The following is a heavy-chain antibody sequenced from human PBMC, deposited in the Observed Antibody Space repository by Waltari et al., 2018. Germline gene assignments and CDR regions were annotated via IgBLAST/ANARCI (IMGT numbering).Heavy chain of an antibody. J-gene: IGHJ4*02. D-gene: IGHD6-13*01. CDR3: ARLSPIIAAAGGFDY. Sequence: EVQLLESGGGLVQPGGSLRLSCAASGFTFSSYAMSWVRQAPGKGLEWVSAISGSGGSTYYNPSLKSRVTISVDTSKNQFSLKLSSVTAADTAVYYCARLSPIIAAAGGFDYWGQGTLVTVSS. V-gene: IGHV3-23*01. CDR2: ISGSGGST. CDR1: GFTFSSYA.